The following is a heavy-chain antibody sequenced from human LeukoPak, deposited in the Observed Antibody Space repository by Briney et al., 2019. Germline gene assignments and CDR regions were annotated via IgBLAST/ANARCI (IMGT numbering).Heavy chain of an antibody. CDR1: GFTFSSYG. D-gene: IGHD2-2*02. Sequence: RRSLRLSCAASGFTFSSYGMHWVRQAPGKGLEWVAVISYDGSNKYYADSVKVRFTISRDNSKNTLYLQMNSLRAEDTAVYYCAKDDCSSTSCYMGYYFDYWGQGTLVTVSS. V-gene: IGHV3-30*18. CDR3: AKDDCSSTSCYMGYYFDY. CDR2: ISYDGSNK. J-gene: IGHJ4*02.